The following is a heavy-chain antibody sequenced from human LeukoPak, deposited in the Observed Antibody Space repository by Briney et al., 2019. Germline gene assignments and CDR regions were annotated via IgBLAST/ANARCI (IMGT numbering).Heavy chain of an antibody. J-gene: IGHJ4*02. Sequence: PGGSLRLSCAASGFTFSSYGMSWVRQAPGKGLEWVSAISGSGGSTYYADSVKGRFTISRDNSKNTLYLQMSSLRAEDTAVYYCAKDLGYYGSGSYQNFDYWGQGTLVTVSS. CDR2: ISGSGGST. CDR1: GFTFSSYG. CDR3: AKDLGYYGSGSYQNFDY. V-gene: IGHV3-23*01. D-gene: IGHD3-10*01.